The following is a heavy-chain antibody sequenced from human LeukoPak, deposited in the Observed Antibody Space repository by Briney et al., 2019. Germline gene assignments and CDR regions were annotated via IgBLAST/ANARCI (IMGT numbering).Heavy chain of an antibody. CDR2: IIPILGIA. J-gene: IGHJ3*02. CDR3: ARDYYDSSTGGRTYAFDI. D-gene: IGHD3-22*01. Sequence: SVKVSCKASGGTFSSYAISWVRQAPGQGLEWMGRIIPILGIANYAQKFQGRVTITADKSTSTAYMELSSLRSEDTAVYYCARDYYDSSTGGRTYAFDIWGQGTMVTVSS. V-gene: IGHV1-69*04. CDR1: GGTFSSYA.